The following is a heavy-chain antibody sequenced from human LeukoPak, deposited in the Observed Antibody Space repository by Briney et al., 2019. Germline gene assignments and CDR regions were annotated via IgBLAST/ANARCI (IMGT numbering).Heavy chain of an antibody. J-gene: IGHJ4*02. Sequence: GGSLRLSCAASGFSFSSYAIHWVRQAPGKGLEWVAVISYDGSNKYYADSMKGRFTISRDNSKNTVFLQMNSLRAEDTAVYYCAKWGDYDVLTGYYVSDYWGQGTLVTVSS. CDR2: ISYDGSNK. CDR1: GFSFSSYA. CDR3: AKWGDYDVLTGYYVSDY. V-gene: IGHV3-30*18. D-gene: IGHD3-9*01.